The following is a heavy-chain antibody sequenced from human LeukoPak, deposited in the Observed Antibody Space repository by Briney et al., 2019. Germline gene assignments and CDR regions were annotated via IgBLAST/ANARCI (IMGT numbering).Heavy chain of an antibody. V-gene: IGHV4-59*01. Sequence: SSETLSLTCTVSGDSISTYYWSWIRQPPGKGLEWIGYIYYTGRTNYNPSLKSRVTISVDTSKNQFSLKLTSVTAADTALYYCARDLKNTAPYFDYWGQGTLVTVSS. J-gene: IGHJ4*02. D-gene: IGHD1/OR15-1a*01. CDR1: GDSISTYY. CDR2: IYYTGRT. CDR3: ARDLKNTAPYFDY.